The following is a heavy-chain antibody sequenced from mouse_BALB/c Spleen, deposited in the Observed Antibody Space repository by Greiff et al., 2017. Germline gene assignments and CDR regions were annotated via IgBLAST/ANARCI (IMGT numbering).Heavy chain of an antibody. Sequence: EVKLMESGPELVKPGASVKISCKTSGYTFTEYTMHWVKQSHGKSLEWIGGINPNNGGTSYNQKFKGKATLTVDKSSSTAYMELRSLTSEDSAVYYCARRDYYGSSYWYFDVWGAGTTVTVSS. J-gene: IGHJ1*01. D-gene: IGHD1-1*01. CDR1: GYTFTEYT. CDR3: ARRDYYGSSYWYFDV. CDR2: INPNNGGT. V-gene: IGHV1-18*01.